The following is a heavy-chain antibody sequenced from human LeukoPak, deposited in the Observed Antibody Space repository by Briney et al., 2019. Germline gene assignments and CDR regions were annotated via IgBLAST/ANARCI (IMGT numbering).Heavy chain of an antibody. CDR2: TYYSGST. D-gene: IGHD5-18*01. Sequence: PSETLSLTCTVSGGSISSSSYYWGWIRQPPGKGLEWIGSTYYSGSTYYNPSLKSRVTISVDTSKNQFSLQLSSVTAADTAVYYCAIPRGYSYGYGEDYWGQGTLVTVSS. V-gene: IGHV4-39*01. J-gene: IGHJ4*02. CDR1: GGSISSSSYY. CDR3: AIPRGYSYGYGEDY.